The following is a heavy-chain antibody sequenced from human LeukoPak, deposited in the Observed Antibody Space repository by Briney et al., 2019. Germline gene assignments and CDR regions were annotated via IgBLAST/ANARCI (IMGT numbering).Heavy chain of an antibody. CDR2: IHYRGST. D-gene: IGHD3-10*01. CDR1: GGSITSHF. CDR3: ARLVWLGESPGSWFDS. J-gene: IGHJ5*01. V-gene: IGHV4-59*11. Sequence: PSETLSLTCSVSGGSITSHFWSWIRQPPGKGLEWIGYIHYRGSTNYNPSLKSRVTISPDTSKNQLFLKLNSVTAADTAVYYCARLVWLGESPGSWFDSWGQGTLVTVSS.